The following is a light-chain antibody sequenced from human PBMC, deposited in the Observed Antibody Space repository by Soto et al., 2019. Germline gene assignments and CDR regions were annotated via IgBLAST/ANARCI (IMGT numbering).Light chain of an antibody. CDR3: QQLNSPIT. V-gene: IGKV1-9*01. Sequence: IQLTQSPSSLSASVGDRVTITCRASQGISSYLAWYQQKPGKAPKLLIYAASTLQSGVPSRFSGSGSGTDFTLTIISLQPEDFATYYCQQLNSPITFGQGTRLEIK. CDR2: AAS. J-gene: IGKJ5*01. CDR1: QGISSY.